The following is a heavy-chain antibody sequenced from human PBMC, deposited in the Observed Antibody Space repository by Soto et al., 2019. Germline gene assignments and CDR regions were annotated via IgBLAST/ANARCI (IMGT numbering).Heavy chain of an antibody. V-gene: IGHV3-74*01. CDR3: TRGSFGHAMDV. D-gene: IGHD3-10*01. Sequence: EMQLVESGGGLVQPGGSLRLSCAASGFTFSSYWIHWVRQAPGKGLVWVSRINNDGSGTIYADSVRGRLTISRDNAKNTLFLQMNSLRAEDTAVYYCTRGSFGHAMDVWGQGTTVTVAS. CDR2: INNDGSGT. CDR1: GFTFSSYW. J-gene: IGHJ6*02.